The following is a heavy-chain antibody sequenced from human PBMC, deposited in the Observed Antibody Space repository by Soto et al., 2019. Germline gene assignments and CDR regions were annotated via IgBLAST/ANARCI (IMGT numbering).Heavy chain of an antibody. Sequence: LSLTCSVSGDSISSSSQYWGWIRQPPGKGLEWIGSIHYSGTSYYNPSLKSRVTIFVDTSKNQLSLKLSSVTAADTAVYYCARHWIAGSSIPWGQGTLVTVSS. CDR1: GDSISSSSQY. CDR2: IHYSGTS. J-gene: IGHJ5*02. V-gene: IGHV4-39*01. CDR3: ARHWIAGSSIP. D-gene: IGHD2-21*01.